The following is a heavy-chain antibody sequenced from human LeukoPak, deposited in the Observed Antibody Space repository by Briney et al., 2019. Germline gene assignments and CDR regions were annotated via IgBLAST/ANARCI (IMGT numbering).Heavy chain of an antibody. Sequence: GGSLRLSCAASGFTFSDSHMSWIRQAPGKGLEWVSYISSSGATIYYADSVKGRLTISRDNAKNSLYLQMNSLRAEDTAMYYCARDSAAFSKYVGDYWGQGTLVTVSS. CDR3: ARDSAAFSKYVGDY. D-gene: IGHD4-11*01. J-gene: IGHJ4*02. V-gene: IGHV3-11*04. CDR1: GFTFSDSH. CDR2: ISSSGATI.